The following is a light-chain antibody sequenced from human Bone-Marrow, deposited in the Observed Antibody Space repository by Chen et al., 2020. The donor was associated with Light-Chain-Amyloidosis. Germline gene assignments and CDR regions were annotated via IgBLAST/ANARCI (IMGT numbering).Light chain of an antibody. J-gene: IGLJ3*02. V-gene: IGLV3-21*02. CDR2: DDS. CDR3: QVWDRSSDRPV. Sequence: SYVLTQPSSVSVAPGQTATIACGGNNIGSTSVHWYQQTPGQVPLLVVYDDSDRPSGIPERLSGSNSGNTATLTISMVEAGDEADYYGQVWDRSSDRPVFGGGTKLTVL. CDR1: NIGSTS.